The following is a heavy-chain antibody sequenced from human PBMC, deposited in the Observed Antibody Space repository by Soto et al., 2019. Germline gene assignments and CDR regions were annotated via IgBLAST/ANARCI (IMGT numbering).Heavy chain of an antibody. J-gene: IGHJ4*02. CDR2: ISYDGSNK. CDR3: AKDRGSSWYEEGFDY. Sequence: GGSLRLSCAASGFTFSSYGMHWVRQAPGKGLEWVAVISYDGSNKYYADSVKGRFTISRDNSKNTLYLQMNSLRAEDTAVYYCAKDRGSSWYEEGFDYWGQGTLVTVSS. D-gene: IGHD6-13*01. CDR1: GFTFSSYG. V-gene: IGHV3-30*18.